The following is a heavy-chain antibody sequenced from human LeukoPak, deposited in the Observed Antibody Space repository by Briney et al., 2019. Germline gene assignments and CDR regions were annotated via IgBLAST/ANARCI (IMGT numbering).Heavy chain of an antibody. Sequence: PSQTLSLTCTVSGGSISSGGYYWSWIRQHPGQGLEWIGYIYYSGSTYYNPSLKSRVTISVDTSKNQFSLMLSSVTAADTAVYYSARLRGGAFDIWGQGTMVTVSS. J-gene: IGHJ3*02. D-gene: IGHD5-12*01. V-gene: IGHV4-31*03. CDR1: GGSISSGGYY. CDR3: ARLRGGAFDI. CDR2: IYYSGST.